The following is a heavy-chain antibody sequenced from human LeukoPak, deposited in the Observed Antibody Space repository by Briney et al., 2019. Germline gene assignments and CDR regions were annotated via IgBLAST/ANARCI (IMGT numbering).Heavy chain of an antibody. J-gene: IGHJ4*02. CDR3: AKSVGNPSGCFDY. CDR1: GFTFNRYA. Sequence: GGTLRLSCVASGFTFNRYAINWVRQAPGKGLEWVSTITGSGGNTYYADSVKGRFTVSRDNSKNTLYLQMNSLTVEDTAVYYCAKSVGNPSGCFDYWGQGSLVTVSS. V-gene: IGHV3-23*01. D-gene: IGHD6-25*01. CDR2: ITGSGGNT.